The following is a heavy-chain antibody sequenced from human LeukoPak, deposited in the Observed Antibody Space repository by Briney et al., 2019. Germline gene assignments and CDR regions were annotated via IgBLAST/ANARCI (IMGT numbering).Heavy chain of an antibody. CDR1: GFTFSSYA. V-gene: IGHV3-30*04. J-gene: IGHJ4*02. D-gene: IGHD6-13*01. Sequence: GGSLRLSCAASGFTFSSYAMHWVRQAPGKGLEGVAVISYDGSNKYYADSVKGRFTISRDNSKNTLYLQMNSLRAEDTAVYYCARPPRPGYSSSWYLDYWGQGTLVTVPS. CDR2: ISYDGSNK. CDR3: ARPPRPGYSSSWYLDY.